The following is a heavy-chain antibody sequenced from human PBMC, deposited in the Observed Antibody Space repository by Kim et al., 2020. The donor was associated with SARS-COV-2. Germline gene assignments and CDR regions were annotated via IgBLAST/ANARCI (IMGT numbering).Heavy chain of an antibody. V-gene: IGHV3-48*02. J-gene: IGHJ6*02. Sequence: GGSLRLSCAASGFTFSSYSMNWVRQAPGKGLEWVSYISSSSSTIYYADSVKGRFTISRDNAKNSLYLQMNSLRDEDTAVYYCAREYSSSSALFYYYYGMDVWGQGTTVTVSS. CDR2: ISSSSSTI. D-gene: IGHD6-6*01. CDR1: GFTFSSYS. CDR3: AREYSSSSALFYYYYGMDV.